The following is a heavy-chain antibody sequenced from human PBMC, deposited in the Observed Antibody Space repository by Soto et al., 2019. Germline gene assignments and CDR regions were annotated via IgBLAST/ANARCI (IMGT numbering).Heavy chain of an antibody. CDR1: GYTFTSYA. D-gene: IGHD3-22*01. V-gene: IGHV1-3*01. CDR3: ARDRGPSSGYYPYWFDP. Sequence: ASVKVSCKASGYTFTSYAMLWVRQAPGQRLEWMGWINAGNGNTKYSQKFQGRVTITRDTSASTAYMELSSLRSEDTAVYYCARDRGPSSGYYPYWFDPWGQGTLVTVSS. CDR2: INAGNGNT. J-gene: IGHJ5*02.